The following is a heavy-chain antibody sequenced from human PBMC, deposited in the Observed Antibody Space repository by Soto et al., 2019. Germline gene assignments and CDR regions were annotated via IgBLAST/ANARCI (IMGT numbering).Heavy chain of an antibody. CDR2: SIPIFGTA. D-gene: IGHD2-15*01. Sequence: QVQLVQSGAEVKKPGSSVKVPCKASGGTFSSYSINWVRQAPGQGLEWMGESIPIFGTANYAQKFQARDTITADVSTSAASMEASRPRSGDGAGYYCARDGGAHSGGIVYWGSAALVSVSS. CDR1: GGTFSSYS. V-gene: IGHV1-69*01. CDR3: ARDGGAHSGGIVY. J-gene: IGHJ4*02.